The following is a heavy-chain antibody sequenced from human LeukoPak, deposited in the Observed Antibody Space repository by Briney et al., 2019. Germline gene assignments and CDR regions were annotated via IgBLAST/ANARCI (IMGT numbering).Heavy chain of an antibody. CDR1: GYSISSGYY. CDR2: IYHSGST. D-gene: IGHD5-12*01. J-gene: IGHJ4*02. Sequence: SETLSLTCAVSGYSISSGYYWGWIRQPPGKGLEWIGSIYHSGSTYYNPSLRSRVTISVDTSKNQFSLKLSSVTAADTAVYYCARLGSGYDTLYYFDYWGQGTLVTVSS. CDR3: ARLGSGYDTLYYFDY. V-gene: IGHV4-38-2*01.